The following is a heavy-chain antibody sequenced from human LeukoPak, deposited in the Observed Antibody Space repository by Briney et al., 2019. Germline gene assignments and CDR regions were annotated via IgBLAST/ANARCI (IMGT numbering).Heavy chain of an antibody. J-gene: IGHJ4*02. CDR1: GFTFSSYA. CDR2: ISYDGSNK. CDR3: ARGHNPYLYYFDY. Sequence: GGSLRLSCAASGFTFSSYAMHWVRQAPGKGLEWVAVISYDGSNKYYADSVKGRFTISRDNSKNTLYLQMNSLRADDTAVYYCARGHNPYLYYFDYWGQGTLVTVSS. V-gene: IGHV3-30*01.